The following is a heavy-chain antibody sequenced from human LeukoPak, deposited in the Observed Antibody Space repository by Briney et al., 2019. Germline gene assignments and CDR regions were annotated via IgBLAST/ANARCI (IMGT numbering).Heavy chain of an antibody. V-gene: IGHV1-2*02. CDR3: STEDEYCASTTCGDF. J-gene: IGHJ4*02. CDR2: MVPSSGVS. Sequence: ASVKVSCKASGYTFTAYYVHWVRQAPGQGLEWMGYMVPSSGVSHYSQKFQDRVTMTRDTSTSTAYLELSGLTSDDTAVYYSSTEDEYCASTTCGDFWGQGTLVTVSS. D-gene: IGHD2-2*01. CDR1: GYTFTAYY.